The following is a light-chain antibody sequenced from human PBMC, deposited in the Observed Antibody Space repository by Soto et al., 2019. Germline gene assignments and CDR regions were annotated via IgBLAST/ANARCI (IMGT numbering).Light chain of an antibody. CDR2: EGS. CDR1: SSDVGSYNL. V-gene: IGLV2-23*01. CDR3: CSYATSSAYV. J-gene: IGLJ1*01. Sequence: QSVLTQPASVSGSPGQSITISCTGTSSDVGSYNLVSWYQHHPGKTPKLIIYEGSRRPSGASNRFSGSKSGNTASLTISGLLAEDEADYYCCSYATSSAYVFGSGTEVTV.